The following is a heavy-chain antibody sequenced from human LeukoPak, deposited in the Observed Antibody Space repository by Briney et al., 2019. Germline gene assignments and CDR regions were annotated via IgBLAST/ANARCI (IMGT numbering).Heavy chain of an antibody. J-gene: IGHJ6*03. CDR3: AKDQPWYYDFWSGSVWDYMDV. D-gene: IGHD3-3*01. Sequence: GGSLRLSCAASGFTFSSYWVSWVRQAPGKGLEWVANIKQDGSEKYYVDSVKGRFTISRDNAKNSLYLQMNSLRAEDTAVYYCAKDQPWYYDFWSGSVWDYMDVWGKGTTVTVSS. CDR2: IKQDGSEK. V-gene: IGHV3-7*03. CDR1: GFTFSSYW.